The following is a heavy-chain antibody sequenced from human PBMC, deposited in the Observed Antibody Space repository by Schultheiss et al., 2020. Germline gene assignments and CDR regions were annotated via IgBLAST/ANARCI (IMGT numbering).Heavy chain of an antibody. V-gene: IGHV3-30-3*01. CDR3: ARAYDYGDYGDSFDI. J-gene: IGHJ3*02. CDR1: GFTFSSYA. D-gene: IGHD4-17*01. CDR2: ISYDGSNK. Sequence: GSLRLSCAASGFTFSSYAMHWVRQAPGKGLEWVAVISYDGSNKYYADSVKGRFTISRDNSKNTLYLQMNSLRAEDTAVYYCARAYDYGDYGDSFDIWGQGTMVTVSS.